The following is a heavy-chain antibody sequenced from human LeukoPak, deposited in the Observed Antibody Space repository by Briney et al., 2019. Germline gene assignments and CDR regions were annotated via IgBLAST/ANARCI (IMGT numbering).Heavy chain of an antibody. Sequence: GGSLRLSCVASGFSFSDYSMNWVRQAPGKGLEWVSSISSSGAYIYYTDSVKGRFTISRDNAKNTVYLQMNSLRAEDTAVYYCASKRWLQSSFDYWGQGTLVTVSS. V-gene: IGHV3-21*01. J-gene: IGHJ4*02. CDR3: ASKRWLQSSFDY. D-gene: IGHD5-24*01. CDR2: ISSSGAYI. CDR1: GFSFSDYS.